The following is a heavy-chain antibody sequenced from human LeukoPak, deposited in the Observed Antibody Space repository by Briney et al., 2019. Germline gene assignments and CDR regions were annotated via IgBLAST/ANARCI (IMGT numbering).Heavy chain of an antibody. D-gene: IGHD3-10*01. CDR2: IYYSGST. Sequence: SETLSLTCTVSGGSISSSSYYWGWIRQPPGKGLEWIGSIYYSGSTNYNPSLKSRVTISVDTSKNQFSLKLSSVTAADTAVYYCARGVTMVRGVIIFARVSWFDPWGQGTLVTVSS. CDR3: ARGVTMVRGVIIFARVSWFDP. V-gene: IGHV4-39*07. CDR1: GGSISSSSYY. J-gene: IGHJ5*02.